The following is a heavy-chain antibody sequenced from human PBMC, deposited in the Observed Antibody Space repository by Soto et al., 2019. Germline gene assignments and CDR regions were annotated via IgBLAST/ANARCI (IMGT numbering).Heavy chain of an antibody. CDR3: ARGRSAAAGIFES. Sequence: QVQLQESGPGLVKPSETLSLTCTVSGDSVSSDYWSWVRQPAGKGLEWIGRSNLSGSTNYNPSLKSRVTMSVDTSKNALSLKLSSVTAADTAVYYWARGRSAAAGIFESWGQGTLVIVSS. CDR2: SNLSGST. V-gene: IGHV4-4*07. CDR1: GDSVSSDY. D-gene: IGHD6-13*01. J-gene: IGHJ4*02.